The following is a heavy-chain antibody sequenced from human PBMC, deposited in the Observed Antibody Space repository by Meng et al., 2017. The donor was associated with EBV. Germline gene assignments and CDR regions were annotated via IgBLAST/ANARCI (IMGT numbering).Heavy chain of an antibody. CDR3: AHRRDEYSSSWYGWFDP. CDR1: GFYLSTSGVG. D-gene: IGHD6-13*01. J-gene: IGHJ5*02. V-gene: IGHV2-5*02. CDR2: IYWDDDK. Sequence: ITLKESCPTLVQPTQTLPLPCTFSGFYLSTSGVGVGWIRQPPGKALEWLALIYWDDDKRYSPSPKSRLTITKDTSKNQVVLTMTNMDPVDTATYYCAHRRDEYSSSWYGWFDPWGQGTLVTVSS.